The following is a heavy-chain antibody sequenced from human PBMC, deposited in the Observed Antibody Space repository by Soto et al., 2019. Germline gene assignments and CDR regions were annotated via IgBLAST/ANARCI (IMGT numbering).Heavy chain of an antibody. CDR3: ARDIEAVPAAAIDPVL. D-gene: IGHD2-2*01. CDR2: ISSSSSTI. J-gene: IGHJ4*02. V-gene: IGHV3-48*02. CDR1: GFTFSSYS. Sequence: GGSLRLSCAASGFTFSSYSMNWVRQAPGKGLEWVSYISSSSSTIYYADSVKGRFTISRDNAKNSLYLQMNSLRDEDTAVYYCARDIEAVPAAAIDPVLWGQGTLVTVSS.